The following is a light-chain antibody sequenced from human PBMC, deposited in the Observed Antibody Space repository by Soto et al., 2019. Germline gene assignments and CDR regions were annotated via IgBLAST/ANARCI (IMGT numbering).Light chain of an antibody. CDR2: DAS. J-gene: IGKJ5*01. CDR3: QRYDSLPPT. CDR1: RDIGKY. Sequence: DIQMTQSPSSLSASVGDRVTITCQASRDIGKYLNWFQEKPGKAPKLLIYDASNLQTGVPSRFSGSGSGTDFTFTISSLQTEDFATYSCQRYDSLPPTFGQGTRLEI. V-gene: IGKV1-33*01.